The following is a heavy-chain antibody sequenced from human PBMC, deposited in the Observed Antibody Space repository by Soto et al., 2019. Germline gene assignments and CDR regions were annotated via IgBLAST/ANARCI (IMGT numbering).Heavy chain of an antibody. J-gene: IGHJ1*01. V-gene: IGHV3-48*02. CDR2: ISSSSSAI. CDR3: ARDLVVVTATALAEYFQH. CDR1: GFTFSSYS. Sequence: GGSLRLSCAASGFTFSSYSMNWVRQAPGKGLEWVSYISSSSSAIYYADSVKGRFTISRDNAKNSLYLQMNSLRDEDTAVYYCARDLVVVTATALAEYFQHWGQGTLVTVSS. D-gene: IGHD2-21*02.